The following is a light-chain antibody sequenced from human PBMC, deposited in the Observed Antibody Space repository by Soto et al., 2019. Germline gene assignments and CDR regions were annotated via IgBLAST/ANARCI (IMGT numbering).Light chain of an antibody. V-gene: IGLV2-18*02. Sequence: QSALTQPPSVSGSPGQSVTISCTGTSNDVGSYDRVSWYQQSPGTAPKLVIYEVTNRPSGVPDRFSGSKSGSTAFLTISGLQAEDEAEYYCSSYRSRTTYVFGTGTKVTVL. J-gene: IGLJ1*01. CDR2: EVT. CDR3: SSYRSRTTYV. CDR1: SNDVGSYDR.